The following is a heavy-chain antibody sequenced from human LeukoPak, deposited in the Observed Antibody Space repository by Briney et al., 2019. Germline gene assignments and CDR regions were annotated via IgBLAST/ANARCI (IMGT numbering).Heavy chain of an antibody. D-gene: IGHD3-3*01. J-gene: IGHJ4*02. CDR3: AKASENYDFWSGYYTPY. Sequence: GGSLRLSCAASGFTFSSYAMSWVRQAPGKGLEWVSAISGSGGSTYYADSVKGRFTISRDNSKNTLYLQMNSLRAEDTAVYYCAKASENYDFWSGYYTPYWGQGTLVTVSS. V-gene: IGHV3-23*01. CDR1: GFTFSSYA. CDR2: ISGSGGST.